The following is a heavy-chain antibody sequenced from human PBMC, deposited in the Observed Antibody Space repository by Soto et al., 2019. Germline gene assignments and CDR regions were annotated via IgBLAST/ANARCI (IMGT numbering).Heavy chain of an antibody. CDR2: ISGDGVSS. J-gene: IGHJ4*02. Sequence: EVQVFESGGGMVRPGWPLRLSCAASGFDFSLYAMYRVRQAPGKGLEWVSIISGDGVSSYYAVSVKGRFTISRDNSKNTLDLQMISRRVEGSDVYYCPSDLTKWALDCWCQVALVTVSS. CDR3: PSDLTKWALDC. CDR1: GFDFSLYA. V-gene: IGHV3-23*01. D-gene: IGHD1-26*01.